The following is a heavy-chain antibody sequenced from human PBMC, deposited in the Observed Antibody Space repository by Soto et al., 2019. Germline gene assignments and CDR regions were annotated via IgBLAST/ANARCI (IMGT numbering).Heavy chain of an antibody. CDR2: INHSGST. Sequence: SETLSLTCAVYGGSFSGYYWSWIRQPPGKGLEWIGEINHSGSTNYNPSLKSRVTISVDTSKNQFSLKLSSVTAADTAVYYCARANSVEMATITDFDYWGQGTLVTVSS. V-gene: IGHV4-34*01. CDR3: ARANSVEMATITDFDY. CDR1: GGSFSGYY. J-gene: IGHJ4*02. D-gene: IGHD5-12*01.